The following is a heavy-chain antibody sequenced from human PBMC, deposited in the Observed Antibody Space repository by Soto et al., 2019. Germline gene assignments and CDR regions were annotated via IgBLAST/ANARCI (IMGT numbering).Heavy chain of an antibody. CDR1: GYTCSTYA. V-gene: IGHV1-3*01. CDR2: INGGNGHT. D-gene: IGHD1-1*01. CDR3: ARGKGMEENYYYYGMDV. J-gene: IGHJ6*02. Sequence: SVKVSCKASGYTCSTYALHCVRQSPRQWLEWMGWINGGNGHTRYSQKFKDRVTISRDTPASTAYMELSGLRSEDTAVYYCARGKGMEENYYYYGMDVWGQGTTVTVSS.